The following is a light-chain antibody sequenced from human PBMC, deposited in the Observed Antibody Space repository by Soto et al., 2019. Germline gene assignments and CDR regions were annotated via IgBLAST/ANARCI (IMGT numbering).Light chain of an antibody. CDR3: NSYTSNNTYV. CDR2: DVS. CDR1: SSDVGSYNL. Sequence: QSVLTQPASVSGSPGQSITISCTGTSSDVGSYNLVSWYQQHPGKAPKLMIYDVSNRPSGVSNRFSGSKSGNTASLTISGLRAEDEADYYCNSYTSNNTYVFGTGTKLTVL. J-gene: IGLJ1*01. V-gene: IGLV2-14*02.